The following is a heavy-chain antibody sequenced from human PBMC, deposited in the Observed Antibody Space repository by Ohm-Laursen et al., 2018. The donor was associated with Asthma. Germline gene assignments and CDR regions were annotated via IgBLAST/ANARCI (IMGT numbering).Heavy chain of an antibody. Sequence: SLRLSCAASGFTFSSYSMNWVRQAPGKGLEWVSSISSSSSYIYYADSVKGRFTISRDNAKNSLYLQMNSLRAEDTAVYYCARDQGDPADYWYFDLWGRGTLVTVSS. CDR2: ISSSSSYI. CDR1: GFTFSSYS. J-gene: IGHJ2*01. CDR3: ARDQGDPADYWYFDL. V-gene: IGHV3-21*01. D-gene: IGHD3-10*01.